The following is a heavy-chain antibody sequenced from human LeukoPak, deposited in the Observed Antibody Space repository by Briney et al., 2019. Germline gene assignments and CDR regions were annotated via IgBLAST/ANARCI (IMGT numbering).Heavy chain of an antibody. CDR2: IYSGGST. Sequence: GGSLRLSCAASGFTVSSNYMSWLRQAPGKGLEWVSVIYSGGSTYYADSVKGRFTISRDNSKNTLYLQMNSLRAEDTAVYYCARDSIAAAGTGLDYWGQGTLVTVSS. J-gene: IGHJ4*02. CDR1: GFTVSSNY. V-gene: IGHV3-53*01. D-gene: IGHD6-13*01. CDR3: ARDSIAAAGTGLDY.